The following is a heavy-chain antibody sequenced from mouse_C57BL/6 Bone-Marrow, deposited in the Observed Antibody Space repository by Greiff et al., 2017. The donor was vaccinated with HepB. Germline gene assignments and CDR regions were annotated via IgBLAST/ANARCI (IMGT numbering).Heavy chain of an antibody. Sequence: EVHLVESGPELVKPGASVKISCKASGYSFTGYYMNWVKQSPEKSLEWIGEINPSTGGTTYNQKFKAKATLTVDKSSSTAYMQLKSLTSEDSAVYYCAKPDGYPYYYAMDYWGQGTSVTVSS. CDR2: INPSTGGT. CDR3: AKPDGYPYYYAMDY. D-gene: IGHD2-3*01. J-gene: IGHJ4*01. V-gene: IGHV1-42*01. CDR1: GYSFTGYY.